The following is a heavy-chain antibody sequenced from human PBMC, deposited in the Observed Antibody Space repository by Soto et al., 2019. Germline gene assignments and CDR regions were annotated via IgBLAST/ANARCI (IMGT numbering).Heavy chain of an antibody. Sequence: ASVKVSCKVSGYTLTELSMHWVRQAPGKGLEWMGGFDPEDGETIYAQKFQGRVTMTEDTSTDTAYMELSSLRSEDTAVYYCATDPIPPYCSGGSCFPRAFDYWGQGTLVTVSS. V-gene: IGHV1-24*01. CDR1: GYTLTELS. CDR2: FDPEDGET. D-gene: IGHD2-15*01. CDR3: ATDPIPPYCSGGSCFPRAFDY. J-gene: IGHJ4*02.